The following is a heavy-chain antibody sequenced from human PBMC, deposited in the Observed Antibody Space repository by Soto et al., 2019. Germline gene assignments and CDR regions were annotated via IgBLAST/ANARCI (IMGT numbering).Heavy chain of an antibody. V-gene: IGHV4-4*02. CDR3: ARQGADPSTWSGGGFLDF. D-gene: IGHD6-13*01. CDR1: GDSINNTYW. J-gene: IGHJ4*02. CDR2: IYHTGGR. Sequence: PSETLSLTCFGSGDSINNTYWWSCVRQAPEKGLEWIGEIYHTGGRSYMPSLRGRITLSVDTSKNQFSLTLNSVTAADTAVYYCARQGADPSTWSGGGFLDFWGQGILVTVSS.